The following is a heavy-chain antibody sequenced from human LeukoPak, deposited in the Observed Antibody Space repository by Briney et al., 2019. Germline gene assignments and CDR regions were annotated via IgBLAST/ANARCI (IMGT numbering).Heavy chain of an antibody. CDR3: ARVKDYYDSSGYSIYFDY. CDR1: GGSISSYY. J-gene: IGHJ4*02. Sequence: SETLSLTCTVSGGSISSYYWSWIRQPAGKGLEWIGRIYTSGSTNYNPSLKSRVTMSVDTSKNQFSLKLSSVTAADTAVYYCARVKDYYDSSGYSIYFDYWGQGTLVTVSS. CDR2: IYTSGST. V-gene: IGHV4-4*07. D-gene: IGHD3-22*01.